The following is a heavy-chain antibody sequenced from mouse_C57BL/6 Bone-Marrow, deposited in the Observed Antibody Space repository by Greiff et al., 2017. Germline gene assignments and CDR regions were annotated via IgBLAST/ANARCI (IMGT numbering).Heavy chain of an antibody. CDR3: ARGGFYAMDY. CDR1: GYTFTSYW. V-gene: IGHV1-69*01. CDR2: IDPSDSYT. J-gene: IGHJ4*01. Sequence: QVQLQQPGAELVMPGASVKLSCKASGYTFTSYWMHWVKQRPGQGLEWIGEIDPSDSYTNYNQKFKGKSTLTADKSSSTAYMQLSSLTSEDSAVFYCARGGFYAMDYWGQGTSVTVSS.